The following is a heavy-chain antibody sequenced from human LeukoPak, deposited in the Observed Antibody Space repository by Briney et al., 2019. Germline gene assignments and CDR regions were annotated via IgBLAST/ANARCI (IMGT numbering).Heavy chain of an antibody. V-gene: IGHV3-23*01. CDR1: GFTFSSYT. Sequence: GGSLRLSCAASGFTFSSYTMSWVRQAPGKGLEWVSTITTSDGNTYYADSVKGRFTVSRDNSKNTLFLQMNSLRAEDTAVYYCAKDLGYSYGHYYYYYGMDVWGQGTTVTVSS. J-gene: IGHJ6*02. D-gene: IGHD5-18*01. CDR3: AKDLGYSYGHYYYYYGMDV. CDR2: ITTSDGNT.